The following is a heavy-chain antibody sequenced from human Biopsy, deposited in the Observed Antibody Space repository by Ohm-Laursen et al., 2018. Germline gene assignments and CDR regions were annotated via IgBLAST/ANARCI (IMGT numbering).Heavy chain of an antibody. Sequence: SSLRLSCTAPGFTFSDHNMHWVRQAPGKGLEWVAFIWSSATYKAYADSAKGRFTVSRVNSKNTVYLQMNSLSADDTAIYSCVKDGGQTAPYSFDVWGQGTMVTVSS. V-gene: IGHV3-33*06. D-gene: IGHD3-16*01. CDR3: VKDGGQTAPYSFDV. J-gene: IGHJ3*01. CDR2: IWSSATYK. CDR1: GFTFSDHN.